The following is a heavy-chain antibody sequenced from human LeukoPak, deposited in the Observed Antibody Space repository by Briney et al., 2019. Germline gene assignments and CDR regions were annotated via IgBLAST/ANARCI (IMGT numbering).Heavy chain of an antibody. CDR1: GYSFTSYW. CDR3: ARPPQGGAAGNDY. CDR2: IYPGDSDT. D-gene: IGHD6-13*01. Sequence: GESLKISCKCSGYSFTSYWIGRVRQMPGKGLEWMGIIYPGDSDTRYSPSFQGQVTISADKSTSTAYLRWSSLKASDTAMYYCARPPQGGAAGNDYWGQGTLVTVSS. V-gene: IGHV5-51*01. J-gene: IGHJ4*02.